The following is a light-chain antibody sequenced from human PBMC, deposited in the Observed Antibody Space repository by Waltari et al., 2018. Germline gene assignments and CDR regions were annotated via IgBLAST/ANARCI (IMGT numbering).Light chain of an antibody. CDR1: HFVDGK. CDR2: GAS. Sequence: EIRMTQSPATLSVAPGERATLFCRASHFVDGKVAWYQQRPGQAPRLLMYGASIRATGFPPRFTASGSGTQFTLTIGSLQSEDFAVYYCQQYRNWPPWTFGQGTKVEIK. V-gene: IGKV3-15*01. CDR3: QQYRNWPPWT. J-gene: IGKJ1*01.